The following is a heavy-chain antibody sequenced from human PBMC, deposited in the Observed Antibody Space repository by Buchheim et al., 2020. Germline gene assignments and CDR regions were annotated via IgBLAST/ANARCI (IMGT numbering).Heavy chain of an antibody. D-gene: IGHD2-15*01. CDR2: ISYDGSNK. V-gene: IGHV3-30-3*01. J-gene: IGHJ4*02. CDR1: GFTFSSYA. Sequence: QVQLVESGGGVVQPGRSLRLSCAASGFTFSSYAMHWVRQAPGKGLEWVAVISYDGSNKYYAASVKGRFTISRDNSKNTLYLQMNSLRAEDTAVYYCARGILYCSGGSCAYYFDYWGQGTL. CDR3: ARGILYCSGGSCAYYFDY.